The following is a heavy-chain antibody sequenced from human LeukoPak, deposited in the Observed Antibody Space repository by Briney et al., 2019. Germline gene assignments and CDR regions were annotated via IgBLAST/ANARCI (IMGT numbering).Heavy chain of an antibody. Sequence: GRSLRLSCAASGFTFSSYGMHWVRQAPGKGLEWVAVISYDGSNKYYADSVKGRFTISRDNSKNTLYLQMNSLRAEDTAVYYCASHPGGYWGQGTLVTVSS. J-gene: IGHJ4*02. CDR2: ISYDGSNK. V-gene: IGHV3-30*03. CDR3: ASHPGGY. CDR1: GFTFSSYG. D-gene: IGHD3-10*01.